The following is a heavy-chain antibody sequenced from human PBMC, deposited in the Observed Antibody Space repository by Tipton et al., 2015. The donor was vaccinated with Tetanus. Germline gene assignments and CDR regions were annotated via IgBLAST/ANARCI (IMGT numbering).Heavy chain of an antibody. CDR3: ARDDCSGGSCFRDYYYGMDG. CDR1: GYSFTSYW. V-gene: IGHV5-10-1*01. J-gene: IGHJ6*02. CDR2: IDPSDSYT. Sequence: MQLVQSGAEVKKPGESLRISCKGSGYSFTSYWISWVRQMPGKGLEWMGRIDPSDSYTNYSPSFQGHVTISADKSISTAYLQWSSLKASDTAVYYCARDDCSGGSCFRDYYYGMDGWGQGTAVTVSS. D-gene: IGHD2-15*01.